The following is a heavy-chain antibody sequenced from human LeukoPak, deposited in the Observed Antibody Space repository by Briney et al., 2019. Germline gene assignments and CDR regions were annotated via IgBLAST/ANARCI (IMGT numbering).Heavy chain of an antibody. CDR1: GGSISSYY. D-gene: IGHD4-17*01. Sequence: SETLSLTCTVPGGSISSYYWSWIRQPPGKGLEWIGYIYYSGSTNYNPTLKSRVTISVDTSKNQFSLKLSSVTAADTAVYYCARHGSSYGDYDYWGQGTLVTVSS. CDR2: IYYSGST. V-gene: IGHV4-59*08. CDR3: ARHGSSYGDYDY. J-gene: IGHJ4*02.